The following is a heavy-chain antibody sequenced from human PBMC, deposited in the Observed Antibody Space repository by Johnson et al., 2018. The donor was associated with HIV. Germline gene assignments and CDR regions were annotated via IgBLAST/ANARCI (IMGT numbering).Heavy chain of an antibody. CDR1: KFTFNNFA. J-gene: IGHJ3*02. D-gene: IGHD6-13*01. V-gene: IGHV3-23*01. CDR3: AKGRYSSSWYLAGAFDI. Sequence: EVQVLESGGGFIQPGGSLRLSCTASKFTFNNFAMSWVRQAPGQGLQWVSVISGSGGSAYYADSVKGRFIISRDNSKNTLFLQTNSLRAEDTAVYHCAKGRYSSSWYLAGAFDIWGRGTMVTVSS. CDR2: ISGSGGSA.